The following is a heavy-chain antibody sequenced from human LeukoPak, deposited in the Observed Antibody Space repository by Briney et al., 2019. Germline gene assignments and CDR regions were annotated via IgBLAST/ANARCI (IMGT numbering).Heavy chain of an antibody. CDR2: INNNGGST. J-gene: IGHJ2*01. CDR1: GFIFSTYT. V-gene: IGHV3-64*02. Sequence: GGSLRLSCAASGFIFSTYTMYWVRQAPGKGLEYVSAINNNGGSTYYADSVKGRFTISRDNSKNTLYLQMGSLGADDMAVYYCARRVAVTGTGTWYFDLWGRGTLVTVSS. CDR3: ARRVAVTGTGTWYFDL. D-gene: IGHD6-19*01.